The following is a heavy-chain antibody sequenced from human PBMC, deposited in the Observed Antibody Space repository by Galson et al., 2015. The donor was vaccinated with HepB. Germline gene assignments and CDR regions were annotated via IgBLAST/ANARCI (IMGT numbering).Heavy chain of an antibody. J-gene: IGHJ5*02. Sequence: SLRLSCAASGFTFSSYSMNWVRQAPGKGLEWVSSISSSSSYIYYADSVKGRFTISRDNAKNSLYLQMNSLRAEDTAVYYCARDSRSYYYDSSDPYWGWFDPWGQGTLVTVSS. CDR1: GFTFSSYS. CDR2: ISSSSSYI. V-gene: IGHV3-21*01. CDR3: ARDSRSYYYDSSDPYWGWFDP. D-gene: IGHD3-22*01.